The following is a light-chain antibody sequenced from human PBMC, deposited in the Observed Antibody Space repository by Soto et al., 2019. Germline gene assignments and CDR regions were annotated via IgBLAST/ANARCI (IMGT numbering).Light chain of an antibody. CDR1: QGISSY. CDR2: TAS. Sequence: AIRMTQSPSSFSASRGDRVTITCRASQGISSYLAWYQVKPGKAPRLLIYTASYLESGVPSRFSGSGSGTDFTLTISSLQSEAFAVYYCQQYFSYPLTFGGGTKVEIK. V-gene: IGKV1-8*01. J-gene: IGKJ4*01. CDR3: QQYFSYPLT.